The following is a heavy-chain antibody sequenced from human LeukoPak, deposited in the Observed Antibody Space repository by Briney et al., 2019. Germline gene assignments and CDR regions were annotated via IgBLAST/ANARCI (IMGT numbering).Heavy chain of an antibody. CDR1: GFTFSSYD. V-gene: IGHV3-13*01. Sequence: GGSLRLSCAASGFTFSSYDMHWVRQATGKGLEWVSAIGTAGDTYYPGSVKGRFTISRENAKNSLYLQMNSLSAGDTAVYYCARGGYDSSGYPRPEDAFDIWGQGTMVTVSS. CDR3: ARGGYDSSGYPRPEDAFDI. J-gene: IGHJ3*02. CDR2: IGTAGDT. D-gene: IGHD3-22*01.